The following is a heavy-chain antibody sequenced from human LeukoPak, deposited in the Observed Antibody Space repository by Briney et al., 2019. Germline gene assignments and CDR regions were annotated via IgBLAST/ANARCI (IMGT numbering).Heavy chain of an antibody. D-gene: IGHD6-13*01. CDR2: IKPDGSAE. CDR1: GLTFSSNW. J-gene: IGHJ4*02. Sequence: GVSLRPSCATSGLTFSSNWMSWVRHAPGRGLEWVANIKPDGSAEYYAASVKGRFTVSRDNAKNSLFLQMNSLRVEDTAVYYCARANNSSWHNWGQGTLVTVSS. V-gene: IGHV3-7*01. CDR3: ARANNSSWHN.